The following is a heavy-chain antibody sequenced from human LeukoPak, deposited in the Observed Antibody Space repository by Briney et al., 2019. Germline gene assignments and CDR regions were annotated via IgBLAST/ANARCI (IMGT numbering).Heavy chain of an antibody. CDR2: IYYSGST. CDR3: ASTPSRKDYYDSSGYYDTFDY. D-gene: IGHD3-22*01. V-gene: IGHV4-61*05. CDR1: GGSISSSSYY. J-gene: IGHJ4*02. Sequence: SETLSLTCTVSGGSISSSSYYWGWIRQPPGKGLEWIGYIYYSGSTNYNPSLKSRVTISVDTSKNQFSLKLSSVTAADTAVYYCASTPSRKDYYDSSGYYDTFDYWGQGTLVTVSS.